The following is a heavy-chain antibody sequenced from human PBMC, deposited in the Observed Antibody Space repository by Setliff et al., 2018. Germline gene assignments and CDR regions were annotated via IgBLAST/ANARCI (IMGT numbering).Heavy chain of an antibody. CDR3: ARGWPTVVSRDFDY. CDR1: GGSISTYY. Sequence: PSETLSLTCTVSGGSISTYYWSWIRQPPGKGLEWIGYVYYSGIANYSPSLKRRRTISVDTSKNQFSLKLRSVTAADTAVYYCARGWPTVVSRDFDYWGQGTLVTVSS. J-gene: IGHJ4*02. CDR2: VYYSGIA. D-gene: IGHD4-17*01. V-gene: IGHV4-59*01.